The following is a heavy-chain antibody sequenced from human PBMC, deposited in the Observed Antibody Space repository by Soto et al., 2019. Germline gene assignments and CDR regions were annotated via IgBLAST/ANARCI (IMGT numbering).Heavy chain of an antibody. CDR1: GGSFSGYY. J-gene: IGHJ5*02. CDR2: INHSGST. V-gene: IGHV4-34*01. D-gene: IGHD3-22*01. Sequence: QVQLQQWGAGLLKPSETLSLTCAVYGGSFSGYYWSWIRQPPGKGLEWIGEINHSGSTNYNPSLKSRVTISVDTSKNQFSLKLSSVTAADTAVYYCARGAHYYDSSGYRGDNWFDPWGQGTLVTVSS. CDR3: ARGAHYYDSSGYRGDNWFDP.